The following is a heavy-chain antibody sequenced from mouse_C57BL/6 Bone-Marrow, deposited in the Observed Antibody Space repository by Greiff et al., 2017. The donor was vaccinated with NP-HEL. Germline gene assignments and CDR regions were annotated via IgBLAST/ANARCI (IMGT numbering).Heavy chain of an antibody. CDR1: GYTFTSYL. Sequence: QVQLQQSGAELVKPGASVKLSCKASGYTFTSYLMHWVKQRPGRGLEWIGRIDPKSGGTKYNEKFKGKATLTADKPSSTAYMQLNSLPSEDSAVYYCARSDYGSSAFDYWGQGTTLTVSS. CDR2: IDPKSGGT. V-gene: IGHV1-72*01. D-gene: IGHD1-1*01. CDR3: ARSDYGSSAFDY. J-gene: IGHJ2*01.